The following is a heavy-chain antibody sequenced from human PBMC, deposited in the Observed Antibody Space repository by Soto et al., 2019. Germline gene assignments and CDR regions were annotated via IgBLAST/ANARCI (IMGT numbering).Heavy chain of an antibody. CDR2: ISGSGGST. Sequence: GGSLRLSCAASGFTFSNYAMSWVRQAPGKGLEWVSAISGSGGSTYYADSVKGRFTISRDNSKNTLYLQMNSLRAEDTAVYYCAKNREYYWSAFHIWGQGTMVTVSS. CDR1: GFTFSNYA. J-gene: IGHJ3*02. D-gene: IGHD2-8*01. V-gene: IGHV3-23*01. CDR3: AKNREYYWSAFHI.